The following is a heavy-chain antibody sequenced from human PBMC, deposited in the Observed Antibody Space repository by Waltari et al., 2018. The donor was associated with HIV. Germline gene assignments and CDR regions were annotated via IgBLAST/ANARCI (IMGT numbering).Heavy chain of an antibody. V-gene: IGHV3-53*01. D-gene: IGHD3-10*01. CDR2: IDSGGNT. CDR3: ARVMVRGGFDY. CDR1: GFTVSSNY. J-gene: IGHJ4*02. Sequence: EVQLVESGGGLIQPGGSLRLSCAASGFTVSSNYMSWVRQAPGKGLVWVSVIDSGGNTYSADSVKGRFTISRDNSKNTLYLQMNSLRAEDTAVYYCARVMVRGGFDYWGQGTLVTVSS.